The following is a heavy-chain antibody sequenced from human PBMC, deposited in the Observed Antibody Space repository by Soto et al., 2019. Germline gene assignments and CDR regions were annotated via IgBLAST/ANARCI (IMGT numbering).Heavy chain of an antibody. CDR1: GGFISNYY. CDR3: ARGGVVVVSYALDA. J-gene: IGHJ6*02. V-gene: IGHV4-59*01. CDR2: VYNSGST. D-gene: IGHD2-21*01. Sequence: QVQLQESGPGLVKPSETLTLTCSVSGGFISNYYWTWIRQSPGKGLEWNGYVYNSGSTKYNPSLKSRVSISIDTAKNQFSLKLSSVTAADTAVYYCARGGVVVVSYALDAWGQGTTVTVSS.